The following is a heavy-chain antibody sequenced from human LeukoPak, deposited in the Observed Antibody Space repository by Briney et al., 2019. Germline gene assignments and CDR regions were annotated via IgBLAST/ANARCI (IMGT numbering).Heavy chain of an antibody. V-gene: IGHV4-38-2*02. CDR3: ARDNPAMQYFDF. J-gene: IGHJ4*02. CDR2: IYHSGTS. Sequence: PSETLSLTCTVSGYYINTGYYWGWVRQSPGKGLEWIGSIYHSGTSYYSESLRSRVTISVETSKNQFALKLRSVTAADTAFYFCARDNPAMQYFDFWGQGILVTVSS. CDR1: GYYINTGYY.